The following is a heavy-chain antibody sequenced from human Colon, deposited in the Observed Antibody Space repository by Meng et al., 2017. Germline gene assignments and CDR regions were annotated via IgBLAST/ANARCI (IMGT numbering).Heavy chain of an antibody. CDR2: AST. D-gene: IGHD1-26*01. Sequence: QVQERDAGPGLVRPSETSSLICSVSCGPVRRAGYQWSWIRQPPGKGLEWIGYASTNYNPSLKSRVTISVDTSKNQFSLRLTSVTAADTAVYYCARDHMGSLDYWGQGILVTVSS. CDR1: CGPVRRAGYQ. CDR3: ARDHMGSLDY. J-gene: IGHJ4*02. V-gene: IGHV4-61*08.